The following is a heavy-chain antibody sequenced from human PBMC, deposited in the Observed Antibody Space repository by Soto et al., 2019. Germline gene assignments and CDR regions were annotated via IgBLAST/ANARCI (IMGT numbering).Heavy chain of an antibody. J-gene: IGHJ6*02. V-gene: IGHV1-69*01. D-gene: IGHD1-1*01. Sequence: QVQLVQSGAEVKKPGSSVKVSCKASGGTFSSYAISWVRQAPGHGLEWMGGIIPILGTANYAQKFQGRVTITADESTSTAYMELSSLRSEDTAVYYCARSGMERRTYYYGMDVWGQGPTVTVSS. CDR2: IIPILGTA. CDR3: ARSGMERRTYYYGMDV. CDR1: GGTFSSYA.